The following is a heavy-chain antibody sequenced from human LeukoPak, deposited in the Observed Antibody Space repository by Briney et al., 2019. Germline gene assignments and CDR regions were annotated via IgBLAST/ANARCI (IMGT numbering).Heavy chain of an antibody. CDR3: ARDHRRIWAAAGPFEY. Sequence: PGGSLRLSCAASGFTFSSYEMNWVRQAPGKGLEWVSYISSSGSTIYYADSVKGRFTISRDYAKNSLYLQLNSLRAEDTAVYYCARDHRRIWAAAGPFEYWGQGTLVTVSS. D-gene: IGHD6-13*01. CDR1: GFTFSSYE. V-gene: IGHV3-48*03. J-gene: IGHJ4*02. CDR2: ISSSGSTI.